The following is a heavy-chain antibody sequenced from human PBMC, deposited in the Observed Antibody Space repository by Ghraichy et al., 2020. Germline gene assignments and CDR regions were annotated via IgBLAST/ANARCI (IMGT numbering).Heavy chain of an antibody. CDR2: INSDGSST. CDR3: AASVVPAAMRYYYGMDV. J-gene: IGHJ6*02. CDR1: GFTFSSYW. V-gene: IGHV3-74*01. D-gene: IGHD2-2*01. Sequence: GGSLRLSCAASGFTFSSYWMHWVRQAPGKGLVWVSRINSDGSSTSYADSVKGRFTISRDNAKNTLYLQMNSLRAEDTAVYYCAASVVPAAMRYYYGMDVWGQGTTVTVSS.